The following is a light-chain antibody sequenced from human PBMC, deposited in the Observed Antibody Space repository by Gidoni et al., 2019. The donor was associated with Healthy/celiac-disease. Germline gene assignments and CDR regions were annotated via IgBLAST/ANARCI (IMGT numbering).Light chain of an antibody. CDR3: CSYAGSSTWV. CDR2: EGS. Sequence: QSALTQPASVSGSPGQSITISCTGTSSDVGSYNLVSWYQQHPGKAPKLMIYEGSTRPSGVSKRFSGSKSGNTASLTISGLQAEDEADYYCCSYAGSSTWVFGGGTKLTVX. J-gene: IGLJ3*02. V-gene: IGLV2-23*01. CDR1: SSDVGSYNL.